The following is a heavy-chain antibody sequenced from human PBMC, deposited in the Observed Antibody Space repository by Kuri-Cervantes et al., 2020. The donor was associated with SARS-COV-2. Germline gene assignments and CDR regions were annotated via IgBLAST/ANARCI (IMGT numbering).Heavy chain of an antibody. D-gene: IGHD7-27*01. CDR2: IWYDGSNK. V-gene: IGHV3-30*02. J-gene: IGHJ6*03. Sequence: GESLKISCAASGFTFSSYGMHWVRQAPGKGLEWVAFIWYDGSNKYYADSVKGRFTISRDNSKNTLYLQMNSLRAEDTAVYYCAKDTTLTGDYYYMDVWGKGTTVTVSS. CDR3: AKDTTLTGDYYYMDV. CDR1: GFTFSSYG.